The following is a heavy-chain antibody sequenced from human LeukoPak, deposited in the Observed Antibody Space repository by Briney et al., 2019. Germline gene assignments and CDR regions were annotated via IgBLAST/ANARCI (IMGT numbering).Heavy chain of an antibody. CDR2: IIPIFGTA. V-gene: IGHV1-69*06. CDR1: GGTFSSYA. J-gene: IGHJ3*02. D-gene: IGHD3-22*01. CDR3: WYYYDSSNAVVNAFDI. Sequence: SVKVSCKASGGTFSSYAISWVRQAPGQGLEWMGGIIPIFGTANYAQKFQGRVTITADKSTSTAYMELSSLRSEDTAVYYCWYYYDSSNAVVNAFDIWGQGTMVTVSS.